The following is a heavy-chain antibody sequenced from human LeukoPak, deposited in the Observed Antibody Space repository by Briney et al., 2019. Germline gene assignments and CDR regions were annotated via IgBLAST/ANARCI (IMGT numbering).Heavy chain of an antibody. CDR3: AKDRTYYGFWSGCPNRFEL. D-gene: IGHD3-3*01. V-gene: IGHV3-23*01. CDR2: ISGSGGNT. Sequence: PGGSLTLSCAASGFTFSSYAMSWVRQAPGKGLEWVSGISGSGGNTYYADSVRGRFTISRDNSKNTLYLQMNSLRAEDTAVYYCAKDRTYYGFWSGCPNRFELWGRGTLLTV. CDR1: GFTFSSYA. J-gene: IGHJ5*02.